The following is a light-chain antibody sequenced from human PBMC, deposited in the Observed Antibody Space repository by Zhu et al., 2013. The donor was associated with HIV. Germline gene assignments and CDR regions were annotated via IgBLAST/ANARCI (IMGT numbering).Light chain of an antibody. CDR2: GTS. CDR3: QQYGSSPRT. Sequence: EIVLTQSPGTLSLSPGERATHSCRASQSVRSTYLAWYQQKPGQAPRLVMYGTSNRATGIPDRFSGGVSGRDFTLTISRLEPEDFAVYFCQQYGSSPRTFGQGTKVEI. V-gene: IGKV3-20*01. J-gene: IGKJ1*01. CDR1: QSVRSTY.